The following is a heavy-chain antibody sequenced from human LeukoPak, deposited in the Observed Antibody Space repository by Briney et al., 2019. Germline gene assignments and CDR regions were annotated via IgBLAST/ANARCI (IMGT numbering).Heavy chain of an antibody. CDR2: IFGSGGST. CDR1: GFTFSSYA. J-gene: IGHJ4*02. Sequence: GGSLRLSCTASGFTFSSYAMYWVRQAPGKGLEWVSGIFGSGGSTHYADSVKGRFTISRDNSKNTVYLQMNSLRAEDTAVYYCAKTTTGYSSGRFPGWPVDYWGQGTLVTVSS. V-gene: IGHV3-23*01. CDR3: AKTTTGYSSGRFPGWPVDY. D-gene: IGHD6-19*01.